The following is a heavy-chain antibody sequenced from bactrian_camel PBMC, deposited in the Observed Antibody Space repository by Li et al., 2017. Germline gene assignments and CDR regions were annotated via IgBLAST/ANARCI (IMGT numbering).Heavy chain of an antibody. Sequence: VESGGGLVQPGGSLRISCAASGFTFSNYYSSWVRQAPGKGLEWVSSIKRDGTVTFYADSVKGRFTISRDNAKNTLYLQMNSLKPEDTAVYYCVRDPTDSGPANYWGQGTQVTVS. CDR1: GFTFSNYY. D-gene: IGHD4*01. J-gene: IGHJ4*01. CDR3: VRDPTDSGPANY. V-gene: IGHV3S6*01. CDR2: IKRDGTVT.